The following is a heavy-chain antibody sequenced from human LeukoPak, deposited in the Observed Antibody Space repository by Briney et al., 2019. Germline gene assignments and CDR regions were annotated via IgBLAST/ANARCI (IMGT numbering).Heavy chain of an antibody. CDR1: GYSFTSYW. J-gene: IGHJ5*02. CDR2: IYPGDSDT. V-gene: IGHV5-51*01. CDR3: ARLPVGATSPTNWFDP. Sequence: GESLEISRKGSGYSFTSYWIGWVRQMPGKGLGWMGIIYPGDSDTRYSPSFQGQVTISADKSISTAYLQWSSLKASDTAMYYCARLPVGATSPTNWFDPWGQGTLVTVSS. D-gene: IGHD1-26*01.